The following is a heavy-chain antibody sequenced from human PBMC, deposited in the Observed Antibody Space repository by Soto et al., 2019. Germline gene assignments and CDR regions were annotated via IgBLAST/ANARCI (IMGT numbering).Heavy chain of an antibody. CDR3: ARGEYCDNSSCYRSRVSWFDP. D-gene: IGHD2-2*02. Sequence: EVQLVESGGGLVQPGGSLRLSCAASGFSFSFYEMNWVRQAPGKGLEWVSYISSSGYSVYYADSVKGRFTISRDNAEKSLYLQMNSLRVEDTAVYYCARGEYCDNSSCYRSRVSWFDPWGQETLVTVSS. CDR2: ISSSGYSV. V-gene: IGHV3-48*03. CDR1: GFSFSFYE. J-gene: IGHJ5*02.